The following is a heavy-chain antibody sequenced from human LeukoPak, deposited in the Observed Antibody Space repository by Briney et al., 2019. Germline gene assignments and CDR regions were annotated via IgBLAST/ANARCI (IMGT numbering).Heavy chain of an antibody. CDR2: ISAYNGNT. Sequence: GASVKVSCKASGYTLTSYGISWVRQAPGQGLEWTGWISAYNGNTNYAQKLQGRVTMTTDTSTSTAYMELRSLRSDDTAVYYCARDIGASAWDRLGYYWGQGTLVTVSS. CDR3: ARDIGASAWDRLGYY. D-gene: IGHD6-19*01. V-gene: IGHV1-18*01. J-gene: IGHJ4*02. CDR1: GYTLTSYG.